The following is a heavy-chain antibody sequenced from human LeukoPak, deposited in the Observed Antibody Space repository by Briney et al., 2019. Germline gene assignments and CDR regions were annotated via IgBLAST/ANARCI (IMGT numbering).Heavy chain of an antibody. D-gene: IGHD6-13*01. CDR1: GFTFSSYA. J-gene: IGHJ4*02. Sequence: GGSLRLSCVASGFTFSSYAMSWVRQAPGKGLEWVSTISPTDYITYYADSVKGRFTFSRDNSNNMLYLQMNSLRAEDTAVYYCAKDSSSWYLDYWGQGTLVTVSS. V-gene: IGHV3-23*01. CDR2: ISPTDYIT. CDR3: AKDSSSWYLDY.